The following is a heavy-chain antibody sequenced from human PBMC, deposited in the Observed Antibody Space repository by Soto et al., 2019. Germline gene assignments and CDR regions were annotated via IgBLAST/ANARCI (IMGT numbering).Heavy chain of an antibody. CDR1: GFTFSNYW. CDR3: ATLAVTPGVFDY. Sequence: GGSLRLSCAASGFTFSNYWMHWVRQAPGKGLVWVSRINGDGSTTSYADSVKGRFTISRDDAKNTLFLQMSSLRVEDTAVYYCATLAVTPGVFDYWGQGTLVTVSS. D-gene: IGHD3-10*01. V-gene: IGHV3-74*01. J-gene: IGHJ4*02. CDR2: INGDGSTT.